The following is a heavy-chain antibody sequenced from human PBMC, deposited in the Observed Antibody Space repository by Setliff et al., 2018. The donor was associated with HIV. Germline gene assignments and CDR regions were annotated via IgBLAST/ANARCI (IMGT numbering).Heavy chain of an antibody. V-gene: IGHV1-69*05. D-gene: IGHD3-22*01. CDR1: GGTFSSYA. Sequence: SVKVSCKASGGTFSSYAINWVRQAPGQGLEWMGGIIPIFDTTNYAQKFQGRVTITTDESTSAAYMELSSLRSEDTAVYYCARWAGNYYDSSGYHDYWGQGTLVTVSS. CDR3: ARWAGNYYDSSGYHDY. J-gene: IGHJ4*02. CDR2: IIPIFDTT.